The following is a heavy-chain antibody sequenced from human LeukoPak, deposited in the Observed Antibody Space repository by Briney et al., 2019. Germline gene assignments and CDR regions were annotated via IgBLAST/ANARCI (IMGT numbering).Heavy chain of an antibody. Sequence: ASVKVSCKTFGYTFTGYYIHWVRQAPGQGLEWMGRINPNSGDTNYAQKFQGRVTVTRITSITTAYMELSSLRSDDTAVYYCARRDYGDYWGQGTLVTVSS. CDR3: ARRDYGDY. CDR2: INPNSGDT. CDR1: GYTFTGYY. V-gene: IGHV1-2*06. J-gene: IGHJ4*02.